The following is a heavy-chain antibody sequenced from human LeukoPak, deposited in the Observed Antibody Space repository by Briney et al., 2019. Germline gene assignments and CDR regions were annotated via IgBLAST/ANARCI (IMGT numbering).Heavy chain of an antibody. CDR2: INHSGST. CDR3: ARGLALWFGEFHLDY. CDR1: GGSFSGYY. J-gene: IGHJ4*02. V-gene: IGHV4-34*01. Sequence: KSSETLSLTCAVYGGSFSGYYWSWIRQPPGKGLEWIGEINHSGSTNYNPSLKSRVTISVDTSKNQFSLKLSSVTAADTAVYYCARGLALWFGEFHLDYWGQGTLVTVSS. D-gene: IGHD3-10*01.